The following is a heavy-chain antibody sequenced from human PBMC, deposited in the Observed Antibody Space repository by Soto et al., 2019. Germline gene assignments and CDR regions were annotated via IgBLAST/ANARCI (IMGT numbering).Heavy chain of an antibody. Sequence: SETLSLTCTVSGVSFSSSSYNWGWIRQPPGKGLEWIESIFYSGSTYYNPSLKSRVTISVDTSKNQFSLRLSSVSAADTAVYYCAKFRYFYDTSGYYFGDAFDIWGQGTMVTVSS. V-gene: IGHV4-39*01. J-gene: IGHJ3*02. CDR3: AKFRYFYDTSGYYFGDAFDI. D-gene: IGHD3-22*01. CDR2: IFYSGST. CDR1: GVSFSSSSYN.